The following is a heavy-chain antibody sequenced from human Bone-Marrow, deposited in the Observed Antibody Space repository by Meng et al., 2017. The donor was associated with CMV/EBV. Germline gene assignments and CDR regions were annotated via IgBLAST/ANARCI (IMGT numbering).Heavy chain of an antibody. CDR3: VIDLRAYDFWSVYYLTSGGGMDV. CDR2: ICSSSSNI. J-gene: IGHJ6*02. D-gene: IGHD3-3*01. CDR1: GFTFSSYC. Sequence: GESLKISRAASGFTFSSYCMNWVRQAPGKGLEWVSDICSSSSNIYYADSVKGRFTISRDNAKNSLYLQMNSLRAEDTAVYYCVIDLRAYDFWSVYYLTSGGGMDVWGQGTTVTVSS. V-gene: IGHV3-48*04.